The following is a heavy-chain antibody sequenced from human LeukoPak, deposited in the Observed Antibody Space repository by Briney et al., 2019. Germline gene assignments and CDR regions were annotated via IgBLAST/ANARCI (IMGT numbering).Heavy chain of an antibody. CDR2: ISYDGSNK. D-gene: IGHD1-26*01. V-gene: IGHV3-30-3*01. Sequence: GGSLRLSCAASGFTFSSYAMHWVRQAPGKGLEWVAVISYDGSNKYYADSVKGRFTISRDNSKNTLYLQMNSLRAEDTAVYYCARAPGGYSGSLGTLAVGYYFDYWGQGTLVTVSS. J-gene: IGHJ4*02. CDR3: ARAPGGYSGSLGTLAVGYYFDY. CDR1: GFTFSSYA.